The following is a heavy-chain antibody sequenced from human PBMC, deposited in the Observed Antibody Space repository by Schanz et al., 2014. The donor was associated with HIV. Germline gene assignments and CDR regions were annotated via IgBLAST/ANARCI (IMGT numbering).Heavy chain of an antibody. Sequence: QVQLVESGGGVVQPGRSLRLSCAASGFTFSSYDMHWVRQAPGKGLEWVAVIWFDGRNKYYGDSVKGRFMISRDNSNNTLYLQMNSLRAEDTAVYFCTRGRFLERGGMDVWGQGTAVTVSS. V-gene: IGHV3-33*01. CDR2: IWFDGRNK. J-gene: IGHJ6*02. D-gene: IGHD3-3*01. CDR1: GFTFSSYD. CDR3: TRGRFLERGGMDV.